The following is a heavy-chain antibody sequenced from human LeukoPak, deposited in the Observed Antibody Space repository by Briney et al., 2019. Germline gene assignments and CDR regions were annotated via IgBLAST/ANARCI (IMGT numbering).Heavy chain of an antibody. J-gene: IGHJ6*03. V-gene: IGHV1-8*03. D-gene: IGHD6-6*01. CDR3: ARALQLAGYMDV. CDR1: GYTFTSYY. CDR2: MNPNSGNT. Sequence: ASVKVSCKASGYTFTSYYMHWVRQAPGQGLEWMGWMNPNSGNTGYAQKFQGRVTITRNTSISTAYMELSSLRSEDTAVYYCARALQLAGYMDVWGKGTTVTVSS.